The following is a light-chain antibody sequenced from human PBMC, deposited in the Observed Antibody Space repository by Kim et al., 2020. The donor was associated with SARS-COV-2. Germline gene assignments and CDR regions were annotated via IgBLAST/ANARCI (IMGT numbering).Light chain of an antibody. CDR2: RNN. Sequence: SVTISCAGSSSNSGSNYVYWYQQFPGTAPKLLIYRNNQRPSGVPDRFSGSKSVTSASLAISGLRSEDEADYYCAAWDDSLSGFYVFGTGTKVTVL. V-gene: IGLV1-47*01. CDR3: AAWDDSLSGFYV. J-gene: IGLJ1*01. CDR1: SSNSGSNY.